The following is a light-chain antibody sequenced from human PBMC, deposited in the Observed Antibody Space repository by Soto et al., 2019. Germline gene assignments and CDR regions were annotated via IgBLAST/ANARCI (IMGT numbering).Light chain of an antibody. CDR3: QQANSFPWT. CDR1: QGISSW. J-gene: IGKJ1*01. V-gene: IGKV1-12*01. Sequence: DIQMTQSPSSVSASVGDRVTITCRASQGISSWLAWYQHKPGKAPKLLIYVASSLQSGVPSRFRGSGSGTDFTLTISSLQPEDFATYYWQQANSFPWTFGQGTKVEIK. CDR2: VAS.